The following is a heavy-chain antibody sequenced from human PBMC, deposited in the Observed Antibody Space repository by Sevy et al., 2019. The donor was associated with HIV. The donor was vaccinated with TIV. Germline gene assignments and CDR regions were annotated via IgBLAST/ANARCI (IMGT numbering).Heavy chain of an antibody. J-gene: IGHJ4*02. Sequence: GESLKISCKGSGYSFTSYWIGWVRQMPGKGLEWMGIIYPGDSDTRYSPSFQGQVTISADKSISTAYLQWSSLKASDTAMYYCARHGAIVVVPAAPDFDYWGQGTLVTVSS. CDR1: GYSFTSYW. V-gene: IGHV5-51*01. D-gene: IGHD2-2*01. CDR2: IYPGDSDT. CDR3: ARHGAIVVVPAAPDFDY.